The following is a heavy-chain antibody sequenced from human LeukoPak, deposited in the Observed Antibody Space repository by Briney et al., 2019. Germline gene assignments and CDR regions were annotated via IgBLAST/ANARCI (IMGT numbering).Heavy chain of an antibody. CDR2: IGYSAGDT. V-gene: IGHV3-23*01. Sequence: GGSLRLSCAASGFTVSSYAMTWVRQAPGKGLEWVSAIGYSAGDTYYADSVKGRFTISRDNSKNTLYLPMNSLRAEDTAVYYCARDPISSSSYYYYMDVWGKGTTVTVSS. CDR3: ARDPISSSSYYYYMDV. CDR1: GFTVSSYA. D-gene: IGHD6-6*01. J-gene: IGHJ6*03.